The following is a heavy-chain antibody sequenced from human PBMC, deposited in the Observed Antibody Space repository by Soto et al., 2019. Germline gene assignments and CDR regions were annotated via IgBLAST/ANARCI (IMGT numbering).Heavy chain of an antibody. D-gene: IGHD1-20*01. Sequence: GGSLRLSCAASGFTFNISAMTWVRQAPGKGLEWVSTTGASGRTTYYAHSVKGRFTVSRDNSKNTLDLQMSSLRAEDTAVYYCATVHNNSRSFDYWGQGXXVTXXX. J-gene: IGHJ4*02. V-gene: IGHV3-23*01. CDR2: TGASGRTT. CDR1: GFTFNISA. CDR3: ATVHNNSRSFDY.